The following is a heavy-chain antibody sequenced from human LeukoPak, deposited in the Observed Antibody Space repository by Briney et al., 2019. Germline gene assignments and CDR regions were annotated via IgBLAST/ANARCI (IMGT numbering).Heavy chain of an antibody. CDR2: ISSGGSTI. J-gene: IGHJ4*02. CDR1: GFTFSTYN. V-gene: IGHV3-48*04. Sequence: PGGSLRLSCAASGFTFSTYNMNWVRQAPGKGLEWVSYISSGGSTIYYADSVKGRFTISRDNAKNSLFLQMNSLRAEDTAVYFCARVQSEATTLGLDYWGQGTLVTVSS. D-gene: IGHD1-26*01. CDR3: ARVQSEATTLGLDY.